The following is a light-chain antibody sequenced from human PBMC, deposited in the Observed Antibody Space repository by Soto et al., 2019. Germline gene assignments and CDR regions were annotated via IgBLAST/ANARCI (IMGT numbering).Light chain of an antibody. V-gene: IGKV1-9*01. CDR3: QQVNTYPVT. Sequence: DVQLTQSPSFLAASVGDRLTITCRASQDIKRFLAWYQQKPGKAPKLLSYTISTLQSGVPSRFSGSGSGTEFTLTSSSLQPDDFATYYCQQVNTYPVTFGGGTKVEI. CDR1: QDIKRF. J-gene: IGKJ4*01. CDR2: TIS.